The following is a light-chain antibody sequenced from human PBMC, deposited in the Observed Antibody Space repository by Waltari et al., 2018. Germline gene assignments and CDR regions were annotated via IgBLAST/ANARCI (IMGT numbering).Light chain of an antibody. Sequence: IQLTQSPSSLSASVGDRVTITCRASQGISSYLAWYQQKPGKAPKLLIDAASTLQSGVPARFSGSGSGTDFTLTIRSLQPEDFATYYCQQLNSYPVFTFGPGTIVDIK. CDR3: QQLNSYPVFT. CDR2: AAS. J-gene: IGKJ3*01. CDR1: QGISSY. V-gene: IGKV1-9*01.